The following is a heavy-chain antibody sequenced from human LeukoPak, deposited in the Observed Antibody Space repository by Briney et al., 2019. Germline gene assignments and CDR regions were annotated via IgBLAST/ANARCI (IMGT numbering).Heavy chain of an antibody. Sequence: PGGSLRLSCAASGFTFSSYAMSWVRQAAGKGLGLVSAISGSGGSTYYADSVKGRFTISRDNSKNTLNLQMNSLRAEDTAVYYCAKCPLKSGTTSWFDPWGQGTLVIVSS. J-gene: IGHJ5*02. CDR2: ISGSGGST. D-gene: IGHD1-7*01. CDR3: AKCPLKSGTTSWFDP. V-gene: IGHV3-23*01. CDR1: GFTFSSYA.